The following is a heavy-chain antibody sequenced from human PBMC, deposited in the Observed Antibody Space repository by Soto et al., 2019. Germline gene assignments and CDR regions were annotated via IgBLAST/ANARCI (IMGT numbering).Heavy chain of an antibody. Sequence: ASVKVSCKASGGTFSSYAISWVRQAPGQGLEWMGGIIPIFGTANYAQKFQGRVTITADESTSTAYMELSSLRSEDTAVYYCAIKIFGVVIYYYYGMDVWGQGTTVTVSS. CDR1: GGTFSSYA. D-gene: IGHD3-3*01. J-gene: IGHJ6*02. V-gene: IGHV1-69*13. CDR2: IIPIFGTA. CDR3: AIKIFGVVIYYYYGMDV.